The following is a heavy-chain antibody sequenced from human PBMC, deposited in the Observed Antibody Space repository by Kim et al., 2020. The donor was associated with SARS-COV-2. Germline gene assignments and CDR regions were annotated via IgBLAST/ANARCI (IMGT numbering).Heavy chain of an antibody. Sequence: PTYAQGFTGRFVFSLDTSVSTAYLQISSLKAEDTAVYYCARAQQLVPFDPWGQGTLVTVSS. J-gene: IGHJ5*02. D-gene: IGHD6-13*01. V-gene: IGHV7-4-1*02. CDR2: P. CDR3: ARAQQLVPFDP.